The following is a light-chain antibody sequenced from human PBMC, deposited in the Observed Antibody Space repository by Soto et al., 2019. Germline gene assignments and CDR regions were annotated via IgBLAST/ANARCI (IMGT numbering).Light chain of an antibody. CDR1: QSISSW. CDR2: DTS. J-gene: IGKJ2*01. Sequence: ENHRTQAPSAMSAAVGDRGTITCLSRQSISSWLAWYQQKPGKAPKLLIYDTSTRAIDIPDRFSGSGSGTDFTLTISRLDPEAFAVYYCQYYGTSPYTFCQGTKVDIK. CDR3: QYYGTSPYT. V-gene: IGKV1-5*01.